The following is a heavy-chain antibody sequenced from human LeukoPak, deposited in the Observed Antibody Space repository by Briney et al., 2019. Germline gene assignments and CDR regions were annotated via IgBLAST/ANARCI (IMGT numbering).Heavy chain of an antibody. CDR1: GFTFSSYA. CDR3: AKDLQYYYDSSGYYYDDY. D-gene: IGHD3-22*01. CDR2: ISGSGGST. Sequence: GGSLRLSCAASGFTFSSYAMSWVRQAPGRGLEWVSAISGSGGSTYYADSVKGRFTISRDNSKNTLYLHMNSPRAEDTAVYYCAKDLQYYYDSSGYYYDDYWGQGTLVTVSS. V-gene: IGHV3-23*01. J-gene: IGHJ4*02.